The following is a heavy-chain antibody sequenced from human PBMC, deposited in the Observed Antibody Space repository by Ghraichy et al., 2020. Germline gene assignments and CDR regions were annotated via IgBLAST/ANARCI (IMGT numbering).Heavy chain of an antibody. V-gene: IGHV3-21*01. CDR3: ARVGYSSGWYDAFDI. CDR1: GFAFTSYT. Sequence: GGSLRLSCAASGFAFTSYTMNWVRQAPGKGLEWVSSISSSSGYIYYADSVKGRFTISRDNAKNSLYLQMSSLRAEDTAVYYCARVGYSSGWYDAFDIWGQGTMVTVSS. CDR2: ISSSSGYI. J-gene: IGHJ3*02. D-gene: IGHD6-19*01.